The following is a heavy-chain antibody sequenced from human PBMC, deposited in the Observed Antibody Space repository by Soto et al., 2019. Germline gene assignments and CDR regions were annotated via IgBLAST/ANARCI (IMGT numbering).Heavy chain of an antibody. CDR1: GYSFTSYW. CDR2: IYPGDSDT. D-gene: IGHD4-17*01. V-gene: IGHV5-51*01. J-gene: IGHJ4*02. Sequence: GESLKISCKGSGYSFTSYWIGWVRQMPGKGLEWMGIIYPGDSDTRYSPSFQGQVTISADKSISTAYLQWSSLKASDTAMYYFARDEGDYGSPADGRFDCWGKGCLVTVSS. CDR3: ARDEGDYGSPADGRFDC.